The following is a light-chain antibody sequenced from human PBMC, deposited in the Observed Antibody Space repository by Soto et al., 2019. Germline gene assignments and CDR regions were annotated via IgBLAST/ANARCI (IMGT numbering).Light chain of an antibody. V-gene: IGKV1-5*03. CDR3: QQYGSSRLII. CDR1: QTISSW. Sequence: DIQMTQSPSTLSGSVGDRVTITCRASQTISSWLAWYQQKPGKAPKLLIYKASTLKSGVPSRFSGSGSGTEFTLTISSLQPDDFATYYCQQYGSSRLIIFGQGTRLEI. J-gene: IGKJ5*01. CDR2: KAS.